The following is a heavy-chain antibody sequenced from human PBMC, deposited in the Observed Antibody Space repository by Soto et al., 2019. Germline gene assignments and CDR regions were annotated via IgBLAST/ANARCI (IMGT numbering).Heavy chain of an antibody. V-gene: IGHV3-30-3*01. CDR3: ATFYVSGGFYYCYRLAL. Sequence: QVQLVESGGGVVQPGGSLRLSCVASGFAFSTYPMHWVRQAPGKGLEWVAIISYDGSNEYYADSVKGRFTASRDNSKNPWYLQMNLLIAEETAVYYCATFYVSGGFYYCYRLALWGQGTRVAVS. CDR2: ISYDGSNE. D-gene: IGHD3-10*01. CDR1: GFAFSTYP. J-gene: IGHJ6*01.